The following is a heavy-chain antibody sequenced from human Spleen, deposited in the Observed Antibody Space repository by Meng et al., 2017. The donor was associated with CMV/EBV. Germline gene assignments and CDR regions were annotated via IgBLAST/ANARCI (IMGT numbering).Heavy chain of an antibody. CDR3: ARGGNWNGYFDY. CDR2: IYPGDSDA. Sequence: GESLKISCKGSGYSFTNFWIAWVRHMPGKGLEWMGIIYPGDSDATYSPSFQGQVTISVDKSISTAFLQWSSLKASDTAIYYCARGGNWNGYFDYWGQGTLVTVSS. J-gene: IGHJ4*02. V-gene: IGHV5-51*01. CDR1: GYSFTNFW. D-gene: IGHD1-1*01.